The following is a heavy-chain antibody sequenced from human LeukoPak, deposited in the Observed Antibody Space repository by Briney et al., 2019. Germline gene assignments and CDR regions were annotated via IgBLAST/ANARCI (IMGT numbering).Heavy chain of an antibody. J-gene: IGHJ4*02. CDR3: ARERYSRYDFWSGYYDY. V-gene: IGHV4-30-4*01. D-gene: IGHD3-3*01. CDR1: GGSISSGDYY. CDR2: IYYSGST. Sequence: SETLSLTCTVSGGSISSGDYYWSWIRQPPGKGLEWIGYIYYSGSTYYNPSLKSRVTISVDTSKNQFSLKLSSVTVADTAVYYCARERYSRYDFWSGYYDYWGQGTLVTVSS.